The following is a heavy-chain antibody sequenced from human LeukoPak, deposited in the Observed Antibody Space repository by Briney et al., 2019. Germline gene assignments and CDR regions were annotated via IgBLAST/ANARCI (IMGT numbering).Heavy chain of an antibody. Sequence: SETLSLTCTVSGGSISSGNYYWSWIRQPAGKGLEWIGHIQIGGSTNYNPSLKSRVTMSVDTSKNQFSLKLSSVTAADTAVYYCARGMATTYYFDYWGQGTLVAVSS. CDR3: ARGMATTYYFDY. CDR2: IQIGGST. J-gene: IGHJ4*02. D-gene: IGHD5-24*01. CDR1: GGSISSGNYY. V-gene: IGHV4-61*09.